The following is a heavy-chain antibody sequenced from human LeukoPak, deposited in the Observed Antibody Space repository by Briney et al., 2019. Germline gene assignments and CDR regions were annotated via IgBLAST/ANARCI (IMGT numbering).Heavy chain of an antibody. Sequence: GGSLRLPRVHSGCCLHVFWMHWVRQAPRKGLVWVARIRSDASTTDHADSVKCRFTISRDNAKNTLSLQMHRLRVDDTAVYYCTRDWRDVAFDHWGQGTLVTASS. V-gene: IGHV3-74*01. CDR3: TRDWRDVAFDH. J-gene: IGHJ4*02. CDR2: IRSDASTT. D-gene: IGHD5-24*01. CDR1: GCCLHVFW.